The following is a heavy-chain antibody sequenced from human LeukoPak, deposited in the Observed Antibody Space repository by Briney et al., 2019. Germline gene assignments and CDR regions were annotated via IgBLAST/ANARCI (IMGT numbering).Heavy chain of an antibody. V-gene: IGHV3-21*01. J-gene: IGHJ3*02. CDR3: ARATTGFGAFDI. CDR1: GFSFSSYS. CDR2: ISSSSSYI. D-gene: IGHD1-1*01. Sequence: GGSLRLSCAASGFSFSSYSMNWVRQAPGKGLEWVSSISSSSSYIYYADSVKGRFTISRDNAKNSLYLQMNSLRAEDTAVYYCARATTGFGAFDIWGQGTMVTVSS.